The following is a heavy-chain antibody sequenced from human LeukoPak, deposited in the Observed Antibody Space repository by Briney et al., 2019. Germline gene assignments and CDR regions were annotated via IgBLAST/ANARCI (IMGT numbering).Heavy chain of an antibody. D-gene: IGHD1-26*01. CDR1: GFTFSSYS. J-gene: IGHJ4*02. CDR2: ISSSSVYI. CDR3: ARAGSGTYNLDY. V-gene: IGHV3-21*01. Sequence: GGSLRLSCAASGFTFSSYSINWVRQAPGKGLEWVSSISSSSVYIYYAHSLKGRFTISRDNAKNSLYLQMTSLRAEDTAVYYCARAGSGTYNLDYWGQGTLVTVSS.